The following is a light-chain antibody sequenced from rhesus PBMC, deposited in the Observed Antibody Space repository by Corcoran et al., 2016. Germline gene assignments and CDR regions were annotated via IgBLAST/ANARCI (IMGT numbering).Light chain of an antibody. J-gene: IGKJ2*01. CDR3: MQTLQTPYS. CDR1: QSLLDRDGYAH. V-gene: IGKV2-78*01. Sequence: EMVMTQTPLSLPVTPGQPASISCRSSQSLLDRDGYAHLHWYIQKQGQFQQLLIYLVSNRASGVPDRCSGSGSGTDFTLKISRVEAEDVGVYYCMQTLQTPYSFGQGTKVEIK. CDR2: LVS.